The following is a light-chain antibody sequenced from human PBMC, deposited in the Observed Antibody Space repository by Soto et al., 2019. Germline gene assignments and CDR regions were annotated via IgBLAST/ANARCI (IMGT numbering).Light chain of an antibody. J-gene: IGLJ1*01. CDR2: GNS. V-gene: IGLV1-40*01. CDR1: SSNIGAGYD. Sequence: QSALTQPPSVSGAPGQRVTISCTGSSSNIGAGYDVQWYQQLPGTAPKLLIYGNSNRPSGVPDRFSGSKSGTSASLAITGLQAEDEADYYCQSYDSSLSGDVFGTGTKVTVL. CDR3: QSYDSSLSGDV.